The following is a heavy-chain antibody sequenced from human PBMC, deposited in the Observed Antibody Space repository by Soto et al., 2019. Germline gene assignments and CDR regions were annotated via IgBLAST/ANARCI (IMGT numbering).Heavy chain of an antibody. CDR2: IYYSGNT. Sequence: QLQLQESGPGLVKPSETLSLTCSVSGDYIGNRNYHWGWTRQPPGKGLEWIGSIYYSGNTYYNPSLKSRVTISADTSKNQFSLKVDSVTATDTAIYYCPRLSNGTPADYWGEGTLVTVST. CDR1: GDYIGNRNYH. CDR3: PRLSNGTPADY. V-gene: IGHV4-39*01. J-gene: IGHJ4*02. D-gene: IGHD2-8*01.